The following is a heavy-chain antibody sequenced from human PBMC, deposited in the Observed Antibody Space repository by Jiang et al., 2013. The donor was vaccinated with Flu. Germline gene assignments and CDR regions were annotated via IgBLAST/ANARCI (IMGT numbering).Heavy chain of an antibody. Sequence: KPTQTLTLTCTFSAFSLSTRGMRVSWIRQPPGKALEWLARIDWDDDKFYSTSLRTRLTISKDTSKNXVVLRMTNMDPVDTATYYCARTYWDGMDVWGRGTTVTVSS. CDR2: IDWDDDK. CDR3: ARTYWDGMDV. J-gene: IGHJ6*02. CDR1: AFSLSTRGMR. V-gene: IGHV2-70*04. D-gene: IGHD2-21*01.